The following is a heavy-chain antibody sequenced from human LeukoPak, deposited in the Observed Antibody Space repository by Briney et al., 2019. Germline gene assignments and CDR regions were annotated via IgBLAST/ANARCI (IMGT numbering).Heavy chain of an antibody. CDR3: AKAGSRQLEDY. J-gene: IGHJ4*02. D-gene: IGHD1-1*01. V-gene: IGHV3-23*01. CDR1: GFAFSDYA. Sequence: GGSLRLSCAASGFAFSDYARSWVRQAPGKGLEWVSAVSASGASTCYADSVEGRFSISRENSKRTLYLQINSLRAEDTTIYYCAKAGSRQLEDYWGQGTLVTISS. CDR2: VSASGAST.